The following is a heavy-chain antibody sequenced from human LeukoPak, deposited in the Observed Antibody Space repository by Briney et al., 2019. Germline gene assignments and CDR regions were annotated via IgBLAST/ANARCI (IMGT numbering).Heavy chain of an antibody. D-gene: IGHD3-16*02. J-gene: IGHJ4*02. CDR2: ISYDGSNK. V-gene: IGHV3-30*18. Sequence: GRSLRLSCAASGFTFSSYGMHWVRQAPGKGLEWVAVISYDGSNKYYADSVKGRFTISRDNSKNTLYLQMNSLRAEDTAVYYCTKDLRELSLYYYFDYWGQGTLVTVSS. CDR3: TKDLRELSLYYYFDY. CDR1: GFTFSSYG.